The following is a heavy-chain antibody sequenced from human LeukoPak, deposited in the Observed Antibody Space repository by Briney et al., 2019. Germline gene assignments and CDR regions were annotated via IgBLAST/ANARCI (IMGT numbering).Heavy chain of an antibody. V-gene: IGHV3-23*01. CDR2: ISGSGGST. J-gene: IGHJ6*02. CDR1: GFTFSSYA. D-gene: IGHD2-2*03. Sequence: GGSLRLSCAASGFTFSSYAMSWVRQAPGKGLEWVSAISGSGGSTYCADSVKGRFTISRDNSKNTLYLQMNSLRAEDTAVYYCAKVGYCSSTSCSKGHYYYYYYGMDVWGQGTTVTVSS. CDR3: AKVGYCSSTSCSKGHYYYYYYGMDV.